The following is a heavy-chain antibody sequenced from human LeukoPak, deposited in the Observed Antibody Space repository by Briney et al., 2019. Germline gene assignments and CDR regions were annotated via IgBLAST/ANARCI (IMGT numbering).Heavy chain of an antibody. V-gene: IGHV4-34*01. CDR3: ARGVRYSSSWYRSWFDP. D-gene: IGHD6-13*01. CDR2: INHSGST. Sequence: SETLSLTCAVYGGPFSGYYWSWIRQPPGKGLEWIGEINHSGSTNYSPSLKSRVTISVDTSKNQFSLKLSSVTAADTAVYYCARGVRYSSSWYRSWFDPWGQGTLVTVSS. J-gene: IGHJ5*02. CDR1: GGPFSGYY.